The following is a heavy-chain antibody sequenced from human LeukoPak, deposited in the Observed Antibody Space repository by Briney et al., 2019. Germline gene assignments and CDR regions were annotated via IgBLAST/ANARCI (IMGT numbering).Heavy chain of an antibody. CDR2: IHTSGST. Sequence: SETLSLTCTVSGGSISSYYWSWIRQPAGKGLEWIGRIHTSGSTNYNPSLKSRVTMSVDTSKNQFSLKLSSVNAADTAEYYCARDLRGVRLRLHNWFDPWGQGTLVTVSS. D-gene: IGHD5-12*01. CDR1: GGSISSYY. V-gene: IGHV4-4*07. CDR3: ARDLRGVRLRLHNWFDP. J-gene: IGHJ5*02.